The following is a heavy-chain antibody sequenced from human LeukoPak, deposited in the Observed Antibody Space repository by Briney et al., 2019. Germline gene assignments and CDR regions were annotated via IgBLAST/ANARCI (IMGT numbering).Heavy chain of an antibody. D-gene: IGHD6-19*01. CDR1: GFTFSSYA. Sequence: GGSLRLSCAASGFTFSSYAMSWVRQAPGKGLEWVSAISGSGGSTYYADSVKGRFTISRDNSKNTLYLQMNSLRAEDTAVYYCAKEAGSSGWYRGPDALDIWGQGTMVTVSS. V-gene: IGHV3-23*01. CDR3: AKEAGSSGWYRGPDALDI. CDR2: ISGSGGST. J-gene: IGHJ3*02.